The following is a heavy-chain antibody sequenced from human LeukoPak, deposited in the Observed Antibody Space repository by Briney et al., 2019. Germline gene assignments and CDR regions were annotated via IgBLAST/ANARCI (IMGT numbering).Heavy chain of an antibody. V-gene: IGHV1-24*01. CDR2: FDPEDGET. D-gene: IGHD1-26*01. J-gene: IGHJ4*02. Sequence: ASVKVSCKASGYTLTELSMHWVRQAPGKGLEWMGGFDPEDGETIYAQKFQGGVTMTEDTSTDTAYMELSSLRSEDTAVYYCATVWEHHFDYWGQGTLVTVSS. CDR1: GYTLTELS. CDR3: ATVWEHHFDY.